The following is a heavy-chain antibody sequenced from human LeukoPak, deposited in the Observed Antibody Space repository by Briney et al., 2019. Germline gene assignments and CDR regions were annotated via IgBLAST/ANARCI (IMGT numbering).Heavy chain of an antibody. J-gene: IGHJ4*02. Sequence: SETLSLTCTVYGGSFSGYYWSWIRHAPGKGLEWIGEVERGGSTNYSPSLESRVSISVDTSKNQFSLKLRSVTAADTAVYYCARGYGSGSYYAYWGQGTLVTVSS. CDR3: ARGYGSGSYYAY. CDR1: GGSFSGYY. CDR2: VERGGST. D-gene: IGHD3-10*01. V-gene: IGHV4-34*01.